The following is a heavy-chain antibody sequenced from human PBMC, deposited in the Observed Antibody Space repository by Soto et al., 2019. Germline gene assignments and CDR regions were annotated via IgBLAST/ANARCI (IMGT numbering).Heavy chain of an antibody. Sequence: ASVKVSCKASGGTFSSYAISWVRQAPGQGLEWMGGIIPIFGTANYAQKFQGRVTITADESTSTAYMELSSLRSEDTAVYYCAREIVVVPAAPRYGMDVWGQGTTVTVSS. CDR1: GGTFSSYA. CDR3: AREIVVVPAAPRYGMDV. D-gene: IGHD2-2*01. V-gene: IGHV1-69*13. J-gene: IGHJ6*02. CDR2: IIPIFGTA.